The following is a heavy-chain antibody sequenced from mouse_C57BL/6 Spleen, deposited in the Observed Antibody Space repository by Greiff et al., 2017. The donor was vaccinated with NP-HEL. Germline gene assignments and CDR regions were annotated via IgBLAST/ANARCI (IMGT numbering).Heavy chain of an antibody. V-gene: IGHV5-9-1*02. CDR3: TGGYDYPAWFAY. Sequence: EVHLVESGEGLVKPGGSLKLSCAASGFTFSSYAMSWVRQTPEKRLEWVAYISSGGDYIYYADTVKGRFTISRDNARNTLYLQMSSLKSEDTAMYYCTGGYDYPAWFAYWGQGTLVTVSA. CDR1: GFTFSSYA. D-gene: IGHD2-4*01. CDR2: ISSGGDYI. J-gene: IGHJ3*01.